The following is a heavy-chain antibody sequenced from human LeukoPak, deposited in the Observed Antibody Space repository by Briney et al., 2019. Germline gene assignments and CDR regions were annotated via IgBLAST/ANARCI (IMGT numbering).Heavy chain of an antibody. CDR1: GGSISSYY. J-gene: IGHJ2*01. V-gene: IGHV4-4*07. CDR3: AGGYSYGRYWYFDL. Sequence: SETLSLTCTVSGGSISSYYWSWIRQPAGKGLEWIGRIYTSGSTNYNPSLKSRVTMSVDTSKNQFSLKLSSATAADTAVYYCAGGYSYGRYWYFDLWGRGTLVTVSS. CDR2: IYTSGST. D-gene: IGHD5-18*01.